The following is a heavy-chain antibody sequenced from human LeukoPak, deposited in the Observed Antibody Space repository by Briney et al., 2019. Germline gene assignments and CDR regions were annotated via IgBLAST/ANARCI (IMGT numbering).Heavy chain of an antibody. V-gene: IGHV3-48*04. CDR3: AKEAVVAATFGSAFDI. Sequence: GGSLRLSCAASGFTFSSYCMNWVRQAPGKGLEWVSYISDSSSTSTISYAASVKGRFTISRDNAKNSLYLQMNSLRAEDTALYYCAKEAVVAATFGSAFDIWGQGTMVTVSS. D-gene: IGHD2-15*01. CDR1: GFTFSSYC. CDR2: ISDSSSTSTI. J-gene: IGHJ3*02.